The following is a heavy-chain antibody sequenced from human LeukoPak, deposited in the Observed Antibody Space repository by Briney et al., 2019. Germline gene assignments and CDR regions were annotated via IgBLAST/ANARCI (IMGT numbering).Heavy chain of an antibody. D-gene: IGHD6-19*01. V-gene: IGHV3-23*01. CDR2: MSASDAGT. J-gene: IGHJ4*02. CDR1: GFTFSSYA. CDR3: AKGSAVADIYFDY. Sequence: PGRSLRLSCAASGFTFSSYAMNWVRQGPGKGLEWISTMSASDAGTYYADSVKGRFTISRDNSKNTLYLQMNSLRAEDTAVYYCAKGSAVADIYFDYWGQGTLVTVSS.